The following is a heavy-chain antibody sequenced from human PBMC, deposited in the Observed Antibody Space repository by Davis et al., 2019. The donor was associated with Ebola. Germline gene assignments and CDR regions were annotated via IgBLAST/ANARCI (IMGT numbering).Heavy chain of an antibody. CDR1: GGTFSSYA. Sequence: SVKVSCKASGGTFSSYAISWVRQAPGQGLEWMGGIIPIFGTANYAQKFQGRVTITADESTSTAYMELSSLRSEDTAVYYCARESTRPDAFDIWGQGTIVTVSS. J-gene: IGHJ3*02. CDR3: ARESTRPDAFDI. V-gene: IGHV1-69*13. CDR2: IIPIFGTA.